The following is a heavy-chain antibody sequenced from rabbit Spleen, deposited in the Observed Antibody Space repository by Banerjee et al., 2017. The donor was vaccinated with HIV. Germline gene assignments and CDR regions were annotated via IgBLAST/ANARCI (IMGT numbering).Heavy chain of an antibody. CDR2: INTATGKA. J-gene: IGHJ2*01. Sequence: QEQLEESGGGLVKPEGSLTLTCKASGFSFSDRDVMCWVRQAPGKGLEWIACINTATGKAVYANWAKGRFTISKTSSTTVTLQMTSLTAADTATYFCARDYVNVFDPWGQGTLVTVS. D-gene: IGHD4-2*01. V-gene: IGHV1S45*01. CDR3: ARDYVNVFDP. CDR1: GFSFSDRDV.